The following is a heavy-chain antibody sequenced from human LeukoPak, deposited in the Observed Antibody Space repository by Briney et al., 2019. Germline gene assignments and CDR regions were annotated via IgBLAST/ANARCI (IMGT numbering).Heavy chain of an antibody. D-gene: IGHD1/OR15-1a*01. CDR3: ASAFGTTLPVFDY. V-gene: IGHV1-46*01. CDR2: INPSGGST. J-gene: IGHJ4*02. CDR1: GYTFTSYY. Sequence: ASVKVSCKASGYTFTSYYMHWVRQALGQGLEWMGLINPSGGSTSYAQKFQGRVTMTRDTSTSTVYMELSSLRSEDTAVYYCASAFGTTLPVFDYWGQGTLVTVSS.